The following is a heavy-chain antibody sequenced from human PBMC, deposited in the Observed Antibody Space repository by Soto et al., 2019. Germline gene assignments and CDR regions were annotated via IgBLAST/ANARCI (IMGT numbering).Heavy chain of an antibody. CDR2: ISAYNGNT. J-gene: IGHJ4*02. Sequence: ASVKVSCKASGYTFTSYGISWVRQAPGQGLERMGWISAYNGNTNYAQKLQGRVTMTTDTSTSTVYMELRSLRSDVTAVYYCARHLNPSNDYWGQGPLVTVSS. CDR3: ARHLNPSNDY. V-gene: IGHV1-18*01. CDR1: GYTFTSYG.